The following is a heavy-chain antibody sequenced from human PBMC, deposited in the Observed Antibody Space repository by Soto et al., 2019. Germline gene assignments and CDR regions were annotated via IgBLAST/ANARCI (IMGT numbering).Heavy chain of an antibody. CDR1: GFMFNNSA. J-gene: IGHJ3*02. V-gene: IGHV3-23*01. D-gene: IGHD2-21*01. Sequence: EVELLESGGGLVQPGGSLRLSCKASGFMFNNSAMTWVRQAPGQGLQWVASVSDNGGSRGGTYYADSVKGRFTISRDNSKNPLYLQLNSRPGADTAVYYCGRAKAVVIAALDIWGQGTMVPVSS. CDR3: GRAKAVVIAALDI. CDR2: VSDNGGSRGGT.